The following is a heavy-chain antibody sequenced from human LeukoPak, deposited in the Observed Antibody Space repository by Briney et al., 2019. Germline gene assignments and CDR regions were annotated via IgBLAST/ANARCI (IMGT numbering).Heavy chain of an antibody. CDR2: IYYSGST. CDR3: ARHIVYRGWYGWYFDL. D-gene: IGHD6-19*01. CDR1: GGSISSSSYY. V-gene: IGHV4-39*01. J-gene: IGHJ2*01. Sequence: SETLSLTCTVSGGSISSSSYYWGWIRQPPGKGLEWIGSIYYSGSTYYNPSLKSRVTISVDTSKNQFSLKLSSVTAADTAVYYCARHIVYRGWYGWYFDLWGRGTLVTVSS.